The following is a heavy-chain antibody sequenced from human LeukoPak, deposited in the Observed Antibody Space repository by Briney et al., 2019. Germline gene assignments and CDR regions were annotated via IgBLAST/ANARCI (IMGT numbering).Heavy chain of an antibody. D-gene: IGHD3-22*01. J-gene: IGHJ4*02. CDR2: IYSGGST. CDR1: GLTVSSNY. CDR3: ARERPIVGFDY. Sequence: GGSLRLSCAASGLTVSSNYMSWVRQAPGKGLEWVSVIYSGGSTYYADSVKGRFTISSDNSKNTLYLQMNSLRAEDTAVYYCARERPIVGFDYWGQGTLVTVSS. V-gene: IGHV3-66*01.